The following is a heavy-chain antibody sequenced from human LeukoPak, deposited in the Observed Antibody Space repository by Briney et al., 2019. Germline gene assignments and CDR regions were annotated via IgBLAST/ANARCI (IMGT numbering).Heavy chain of an antibody. D-gene: IGHD6-13*01. CDR3: ARDSSSWYESYFDY. CDR1: GYSFTSYW. J-gene: IGHJ4*02. CDR2: IYPGDSDT. Sequence: RAGESLKISCKGSGYSFTSYWIGWVRQMPGKGLEWMGIIYPGDSDTRYSPSFQGQVTISADKSTSTAYLQWSSLKASDTAMYYCARDSSSWYESYFDYWGQGTLVTVSS. V-gene: IGHV5-51*01.